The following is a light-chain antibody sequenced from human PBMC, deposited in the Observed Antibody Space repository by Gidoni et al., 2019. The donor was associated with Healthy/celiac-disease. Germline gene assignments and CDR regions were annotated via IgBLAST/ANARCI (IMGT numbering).Light chain of an antibody. J-gene: IGKJ3*01. CDR2: AAS. Sequence: IQVTPSPSSLSASVGDRVTIPCRASQGISSYLAWYQQTPGKAPKLLIYAASTVQSGVPSRFRGSGSWTDFTLTISILQPDDFATYYCQQLNSYPFTFGPGTKVDIK. CDR3: QQLNSYPFT. CDR1: QGISSY. V-gene: IGKV1-9*01.